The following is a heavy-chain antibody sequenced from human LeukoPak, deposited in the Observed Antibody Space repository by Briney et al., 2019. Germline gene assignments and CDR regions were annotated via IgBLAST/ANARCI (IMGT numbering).Heavy chain of an antibody. CDR3: ARDYKYAFDN. J-gene: IGHJ4*02. V-gene: IGHV3-48*01. Sequence: GGSLRLSCAASGFTFSDYSMNWVRQAPGKGLEWISYVGIDSGNTNYADSVKGRFTISGGKAKNSLYLQMNSLRVEDTAVYYCARDYKYAFDNWGQETLVTVSS. D-gene: IGHD5-24*01. CDR2: VGIDSGNT. CDR1: GFTFSDYS.